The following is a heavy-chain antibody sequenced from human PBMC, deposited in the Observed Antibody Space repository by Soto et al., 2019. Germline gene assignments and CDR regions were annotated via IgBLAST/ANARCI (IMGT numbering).Heavy chain of an antibody. CDR3: ARESIVVVVPETRENYFYY. CDR1: GGSIISGGYY. J-gene: IGHJ4*02. Sequence: SETLSLTCTVSGGSIISGGYYWSWIRQHPGKGLEWIGYIYYSGSTYYNPSLKSRVTISVDTSKNQFSLKLSSVTAADTAVYYCARESIVVVVPETRENYFYYCGQGTLVTVSS. V-gene: IGHV4-31*03. CDR2: IYYSGST. D-gene: IGHD2-15*01.